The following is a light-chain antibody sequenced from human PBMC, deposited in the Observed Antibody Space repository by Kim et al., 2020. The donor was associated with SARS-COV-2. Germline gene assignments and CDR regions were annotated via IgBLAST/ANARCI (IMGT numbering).Light chain of an antibody. CDR2: GAS. Sequence: STGERATLSCRASQSVSSRYRAWYQQKPGQAPRLLIYGASNRATGIPDRFSGSGSGTDFTLTITRLEPEDFAVYYCQQYVTSPFTFGPGTKVDIK. V-gene: IGKV3-20*01. CDR3: QQYVTSPFT. CDR1: QSVSSRY. J-gene: IGKJ3*01.